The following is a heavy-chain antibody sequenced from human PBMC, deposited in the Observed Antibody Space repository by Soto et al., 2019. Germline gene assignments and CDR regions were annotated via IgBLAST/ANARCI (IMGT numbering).Heavy chain of an antibody. Sequence: QIQLLQSGAEVKKPGASVKVTCKASGYTFRNFGISWVRQAPGQGLEWMGWISAYNANANYAQKFQGRLTMTADTSTSTDYMELRSLRSDDTAVYYCARKNSYFDYWGQGTLVTVSS. J-gene: IGHJ4*02. CDR2: ISAYNANA. CDR1: GYTFRNFG. CDR3: ARKNSYFDY. V-gene: IGHV1-18*01.